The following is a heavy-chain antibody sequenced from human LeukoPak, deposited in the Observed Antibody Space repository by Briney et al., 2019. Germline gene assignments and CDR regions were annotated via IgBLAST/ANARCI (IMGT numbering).Heavy chain of an antibody. CDR2: ISYDGSNK. V-gene: IGHV3-30-3*02. J-gene: IGHJ4*02. Sequence: GGSLRLSCAASGFTFSSYAMHWVRQAPGKGLEWVAVISYDGSNKYYADSVKGRFTISRDNSKNTLYLQMNSLRAEDTAVYYCAKRSIVGATQQDYWGQGTLVTVSS. CDR3: AKRSIVGATQQDY. CDR1: GFTFSSYA. D-gene: IGHD1-26*01.